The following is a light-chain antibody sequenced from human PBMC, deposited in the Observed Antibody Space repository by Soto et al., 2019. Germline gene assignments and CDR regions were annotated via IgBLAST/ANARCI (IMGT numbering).Light chain of an antibody. CDR3: SSYTNANTYV. J-gene: IGLJ1*01. CDR1: SSDVGAYNY. V-gene: IGLV2-14*01. Sequence: QSALTQPASVSGSPGHSITISCTGTSSDVGAYNYDSWYQQYPGEAPKVIIYDVSHRPAGVSNRFSGSKSGNTASLTISGLQTQDEADYYCSSYTNANTYVCGTGTKVTVL. CDR2: DVS.